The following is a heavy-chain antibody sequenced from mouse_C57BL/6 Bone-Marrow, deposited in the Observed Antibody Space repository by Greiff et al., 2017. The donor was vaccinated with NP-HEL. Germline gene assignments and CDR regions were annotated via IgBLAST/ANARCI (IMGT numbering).Heavy chain of an antibody. V-gene: IGHV5-9*01. CDR2: ISGGGGNT. CDR1: GFTFSSYT. D-gene: IGHD2-5*01. Sequence: EVKLVESGGGLVKPGGSLKLSCAASGFTFSSYTMSWVRQTPEKRLEWVATISGGGGNTYYPDSVKGRFTISRDNAKNTLYLQMSSLRSEDTALYYCARPYSNFFAYWGQGTLVTVSA. J-gene: IGHJ3*01. CDR3: ARPYSNFFAY.